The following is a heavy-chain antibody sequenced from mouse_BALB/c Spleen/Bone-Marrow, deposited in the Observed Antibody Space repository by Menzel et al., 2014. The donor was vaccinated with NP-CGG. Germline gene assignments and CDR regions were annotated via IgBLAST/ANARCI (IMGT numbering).Heavy chain of an antibody. V-gene: IGHV5-6-2*01. CDR3: AGSYYGSTFDY. D-gene: IGHD1-1*01. CDR2: INSNGGST. Sequence: PGGGLVKLGGSLKLSCAASGFTFSSYYMSWVRQTPEKRLELVAAINSNGGSTYYPDTVKGRFTISRDNAKNTLYLQMSSLKSEDTALYYCAGSYYGSTFDYWGQGTTLTVSS. CDR1: GFTFSSYY. J-gene: IGHJ2*01.